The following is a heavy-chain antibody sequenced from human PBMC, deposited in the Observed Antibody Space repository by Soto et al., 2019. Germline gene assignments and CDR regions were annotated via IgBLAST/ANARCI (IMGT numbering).Heavy chain of an antibody. CDR1: GFTFSSYW. V-gene: IGHV3-74*01. J-gene: IGHJ6*02. D-gene: IGHD3-9*01. CDR2: INSDGSST. Sequence: EVQLVESGGGLVQPGGYLRLSCAASGFTFSSYWMHWVRQAPGKGLVWVSRINSDGSSTSYADSVKGRFTISRDNAKNRLYLQMNSRRAEDKAVYYCARTYDILTGRPFYYYYDGMDVWGQGTTVTVSS. CDR3: ARTYDILTGRPFYYYYDGMDV.